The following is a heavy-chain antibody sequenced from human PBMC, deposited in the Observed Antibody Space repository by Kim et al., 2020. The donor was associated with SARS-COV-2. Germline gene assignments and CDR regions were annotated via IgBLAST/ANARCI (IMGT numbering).Heavy chain of an antibody. J-gene: IGHJ4*02. CDR3: ARVKTGDSGTYFYFDS. V-gene: IGHV4-59*01. Sequence: SETLSLTCTVSGGSIISYYWSWIRQPPGKGLEWIGYIYSSGDTAYNPSFKSRGTMSVETSKNQFSLRLTSVTAADTAVYFCARVKTGDSGTYFYFDSWGQGTLVTVSS. CDR1: GGSIISYY. D-gene: IGHD3-10*01. CDR2: IYSSGDT.